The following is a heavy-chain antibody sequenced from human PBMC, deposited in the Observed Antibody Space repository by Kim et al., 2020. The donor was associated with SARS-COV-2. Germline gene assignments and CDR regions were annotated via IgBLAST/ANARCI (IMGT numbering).Heavy chain of an antibody. CDR3: VRGGAFQVDALDL. D-gene: IGHD1-26*01. CDR2: ILTDGNTT. Sequence: GGSLRLSCTASGFTFSSHSMHWVRQAPGKGLVWVSRILTDGNTTAYADSVTGRCTISSDNAKYTVHLQLTRLRLENTAMYDCVRGGAFQVDALDLWGRG. J-gene: IGHJ3*01. CDR1: GFTFSSHS. V-gene: IGHV3-74*01.